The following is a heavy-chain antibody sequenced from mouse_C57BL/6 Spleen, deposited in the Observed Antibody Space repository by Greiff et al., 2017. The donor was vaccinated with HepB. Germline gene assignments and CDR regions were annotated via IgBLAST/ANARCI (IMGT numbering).Heavy chain of an antibody. D-gene: IGHD1-1*01. CDR2: INPYNGDT. J-gene: IGHJ1*03. V-gene: IGHV1-20*01. CDR3: ARYSTTVVDYWYFDV. CDR1: GYSFTGYF. Sequence: VHVKQSGPELVKPGDSVKISCKASGYSFTGYFMNWVMQSHGKSLEWIGRINPYNGDTFYNQKFKGKATLTVDKSSSTAHMELRSLTSEDSAVYYCARYSTTVVDYWYFDVWGTGTTVTVSS.